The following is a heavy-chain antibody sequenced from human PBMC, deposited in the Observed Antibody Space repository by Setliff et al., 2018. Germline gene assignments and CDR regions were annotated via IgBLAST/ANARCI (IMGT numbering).Heavy chain of an antibody. D-gene: IGHD2-21*02. CDR3: ARMTVPYYHYYYMDV. CDR2: IFPTDSDT. V-gene: IGHV5-51*01. CDR1: GYSSTSYW. J-gene: IGHJ6*03. Sequence: PGASLKISCQGSGYSSTSYWIGWVRQMPGKGLEWMGIIFPTDSDTRYSPSFRGQVTISADKSISTAFLQWSSLKASDTAMYYGARMTVPYYHYYYMDVWGKGTKGTVS.